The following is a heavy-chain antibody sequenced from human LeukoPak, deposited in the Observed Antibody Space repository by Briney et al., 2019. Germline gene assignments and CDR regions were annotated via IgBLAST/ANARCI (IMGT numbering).Heavy chain of an antibody. CDR2: IKFDDTVK. Sequence: GGSLRLSCTAAGFNFGTYWMSWVRQSPEKGLEFLANIKFDDTVKNYADSVKGRFTISRDNPRNSLYLQMDSLRPEDTALYYFAGNPGPAAFDSWGRGALSTASS. CDR1: GFNFGTYW. V-gene: IGHV3-7*01. J-gene: IGHJ4*02. CDR3: AGNPGPAAFDS.